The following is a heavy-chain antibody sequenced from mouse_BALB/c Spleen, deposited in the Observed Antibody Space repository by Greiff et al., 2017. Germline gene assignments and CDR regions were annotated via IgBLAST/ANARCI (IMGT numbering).Heavy chain of an antibody. CDR2: IYPGDGDT. CDR1: GYTFTSYW. CDR3: ARDESYAMDY. Sequence: VQLQESGAELARPGASVKLSCKASGYTFTSYWMQWVKQRPGQGLEWIGAIYPGDGDTRYTQKFKGKATLTADKSSSTAYMQLSSLASEDSAVYYCARDESYAMDYWGQGTSVTVSS. J-gene: IGHJ4*01. V-gene: IGHV1-87*01.